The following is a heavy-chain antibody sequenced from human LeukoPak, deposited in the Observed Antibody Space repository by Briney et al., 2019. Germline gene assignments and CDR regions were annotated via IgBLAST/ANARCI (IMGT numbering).Heavy chain of an antibody. Sequence: GASVKVSCKASGYSFTSHDINWVRQGTGQGLEWMGWMNPNSGNTGYAQKFQGRVTMTTDTAMKTAYIELSSLRSEDTAVYYCARAGRKYAFDYWGQGTLVTVSS. CDR2: MNPNSGNT. V-gene: IGHV1-8*01. CDR3: ARAGRKYAFDY. J-gene: IGHJ4*02. CDR1: GYSFTSHD.